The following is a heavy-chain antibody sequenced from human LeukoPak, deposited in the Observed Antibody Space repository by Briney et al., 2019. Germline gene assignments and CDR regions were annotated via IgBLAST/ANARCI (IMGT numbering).Heavy chain of an antibody. D-gene: IGHD5-12*01. V-gene: IGHV4-39*07. CDR3: ARVGGYERTYYFDY. CDR2: IYYSGST. CDR1: GGSISSSSYY. J-gene: IGHJ4*02. Sequence: SETLSLTCTVSGGSISSSSYYWGWIRQPPGKGLEWIGSIYYSGSTYYKPSLKSRVTISVDTSKNQFSLKLSSVTAADTAVYYCARVGGYERTYYFDYWGQGTLVTVSS.